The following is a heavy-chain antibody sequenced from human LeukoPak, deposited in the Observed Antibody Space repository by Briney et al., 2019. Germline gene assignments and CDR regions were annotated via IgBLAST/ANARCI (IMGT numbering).Heavy chain of an antibody. CDR3: ARTRYYYNSRSYGAPYYFDY. CDR1: GGSISSTSYY. CDR2: IYYSGST. Sequence: SETLSLTCTVSGGSISSTSYYWGWIRQPPGKGLEWIGSIYYSGSTYYNPSLKSRVTISVDTSKNQFSLKLSSVTAADTAVYYCARTRYYYNSRSYGAPYYFDYWGQGTLVTVSS. V-gene: IGHV4-39*01. J-gene: IGHJ4*02. D-gene: IGHD3-10*01.